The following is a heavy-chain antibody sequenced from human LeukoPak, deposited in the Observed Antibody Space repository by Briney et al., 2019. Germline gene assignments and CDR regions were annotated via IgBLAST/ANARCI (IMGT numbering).Heavy chain of an antibody. D-gene: IGHD3-10*01. CDR3: ARGRRYYYGSGSYYNGLSFDP. CDR1: GGSFSGYY. V-gene: IGHV4-34*01. J-gene: IGHJ5*02. Sequence: SETLSLTCAVYGGSFSGYYWSWIRQPPGKGLEWIGEINHSGSTNYNPSLKSRVTISVDTSKNQFSLKLSSVTAADTAVYYCARGRRYYYGSGSYYNGLSFDPWGQGTLVTVSS. CDR2: INHSGST.